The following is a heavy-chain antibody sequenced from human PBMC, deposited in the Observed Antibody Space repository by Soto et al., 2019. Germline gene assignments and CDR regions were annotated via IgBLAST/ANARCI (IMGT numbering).Heavy chain of an antibody. J-gene: IGHJ5*02. CDR2: IYYSGST. V-gene: IGHV4-59*01. Sequence: SETLSLTCTVSGGSISSYYWSWIRQPPGKGLEWIGYIYYSGSTNYNPSLKSRVTISVDTSKNQFSLKLSSVTAADTAVYYCARAVVAATQWFDPWGQGTPVTVSS. D-gene: IGHD2-15*01. CDR1: GGSISSYY. CDR3: ARAVVAATQWFDP.